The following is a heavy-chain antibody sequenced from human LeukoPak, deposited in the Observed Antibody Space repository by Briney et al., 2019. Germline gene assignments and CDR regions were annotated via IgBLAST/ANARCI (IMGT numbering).Heavy chain of an antibody. D-gene: IGHD2-2*01. J-gene: IGHJ3*02. V-gene: IGHV3-9*03. Sequence: GGSLRLSCAASGFTFTDSWMSWVRQAPGKGLEWVSGISWNSGSIGYADSVKGRFTISRDNAKNSLYLQMNSLRAEDMALYYCAKALCSSTSCYQGDAFDIWGQGTMVTVSS. CDR2: ISWNSGSI. CDR1: GFTFTDSW. CDR3: AKALCSSTSCYQGDAFDI.